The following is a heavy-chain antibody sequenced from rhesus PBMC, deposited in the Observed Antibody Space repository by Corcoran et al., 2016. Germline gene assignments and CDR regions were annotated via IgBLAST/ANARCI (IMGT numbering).Heavy chain of an antibody. CDR1: GGPANSNY. D-gene: IGHD2-39*01. Sequence: QVQLQESGPGLVKPSETLSLTCAVSGGPANSNYWSWIRQSPGKGLEWIGRISGSGGGADYNPSLKSRVTLSTETSKNQFSLRLTSVTAADTALYFCATLVGVPGSLDVWGRGVLVTVSS. V-gene: IGHV4-173*01. J-gene: IGHJ5-2*02. CDR3: ATLVGVPGSLDV. CDR2: ISGSGGGA.